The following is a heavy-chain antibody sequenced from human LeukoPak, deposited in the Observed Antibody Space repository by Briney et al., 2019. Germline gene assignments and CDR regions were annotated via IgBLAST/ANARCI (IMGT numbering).Heavy chain of an antibody. CDR3: ARVGSGSFDY. J-gene: IGHJ4*02. CDR2: IYYSGNT. D-gene: IGHD6-19*01. V-gene: IGHV4-59*01. CDR1: GGSISTYY. Sequence: PSETLSLTCTVSGGSISTYYWSWIRQPPGKGLEWIGYIYYSGNTNCNPSLKSRVTMSVDTSKIQFSLNLSSVTAADTDVYFCARVGSGSFDYWGQGTLVTVSS.